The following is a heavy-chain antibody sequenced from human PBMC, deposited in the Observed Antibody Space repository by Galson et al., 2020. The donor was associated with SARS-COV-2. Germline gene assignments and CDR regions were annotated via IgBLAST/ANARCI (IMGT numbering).Heavy chain of an antibody. CDR1: GFTFSDYY. J-gene: IGHJ4*02. Sequence: GESLKISCAASGFTFSDYYMSWIRQAPGKGLEWVSYISSSGSTIYYADSVKGRFTISRDNAKNSLYLQMNSLRAEDTAVYYCAATEKRLGYSSSWYYFDYWGQGTLVTVSS. D-gene: IGHD6-13*01. CDR2: ISSSGSTI. V-gene: IGHV3-11*04. CDR3: AATEKRLGYSSSWYYFDY.